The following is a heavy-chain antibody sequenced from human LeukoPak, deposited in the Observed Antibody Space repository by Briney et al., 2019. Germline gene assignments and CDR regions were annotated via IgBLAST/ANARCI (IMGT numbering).Heavy chain of an antibody. CDR2: ISYDETNK. J-gene: IGHJ4*02. Sequence: GGSLRLSCAASGFTFTNYAMHWVRQAPGKGLEWVAVISYDETNKYYADSVKGRFTISRVNSKNTLYLQMNSLRAEDTAVYYCARSGYDVATFDYWGQGTLVTVSA. CDR3: ARSGYDVATFDY. D-gene: IGHD5-12*01. V-gene: IGHV3-30*14. CDR1: GFTFTNYA.